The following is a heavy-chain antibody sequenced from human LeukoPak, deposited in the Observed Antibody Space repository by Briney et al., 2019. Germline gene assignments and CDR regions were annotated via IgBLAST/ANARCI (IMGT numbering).Heavy chain of an antibody. D-gene: IGHD5-12*01. CDR1: AFTFSRHW. Sequence: GGSLRLSCAASAFTFSRHWMTWVRQAPGKGLGWVANINQDGSEIHYVGSVKGRLTISRDNAKNSLYLEMNSLRAEDTAVYYCARLPGSDSYFDFWGQGTLVTVSS. CDR2: INQDGSEI. J-gene: IGHJ4*02. V-gene: IGHV3-7*03. CDR3: ARLPGSDSYFDF.